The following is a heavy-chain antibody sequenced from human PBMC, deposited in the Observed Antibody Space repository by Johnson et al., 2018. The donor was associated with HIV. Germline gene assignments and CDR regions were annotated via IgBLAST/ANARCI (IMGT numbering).Heavy chain of an antibody. Sequence: VQLVESGGALVQPGGSLRLSCEVSGFTISTFWMHWVHQVPGKGLMWVSRISGDGSSLSYADSVKGRFTISRDNAKNTLYLPLNSLRVEDTAIYDCARAQLLADDAFNQWGQGTMVTVSS. V-gene: IGHV3-74*02. D-gene: IGHD6-6*01. CDR2: ISGDGSSL. J-gene: IGHJ3*01. CDR1: GFTISTFW. CDR3: ARAQLLADDAFNQ.